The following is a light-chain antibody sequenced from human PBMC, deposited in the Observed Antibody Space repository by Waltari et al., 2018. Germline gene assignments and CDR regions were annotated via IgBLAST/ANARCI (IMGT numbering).Light chain of an antibody. J-gene: IGLJ2*01. CDR1: SSDVGTYNY. CDR2: DVS. Sequence: QSALTQPASVSGSPGQSITISCTGTSSDVGTYNYVSWYQQHPGKAPKLMIYDVSNRPSWVSHRFSGSKSGNTASLTISGLQAEDEADYYCNSYSSSSSLVLFGGGTKLTVV. CDR3: NSYSSSSSLVL. V-gene: IGLV2-14*03.